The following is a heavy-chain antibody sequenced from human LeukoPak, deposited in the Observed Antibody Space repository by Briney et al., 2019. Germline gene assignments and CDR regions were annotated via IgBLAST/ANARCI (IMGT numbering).Heavy chain of an antibody. Sequence: SETLSLTCAVYGGSFSGYYWSWIRQPPGKGLEWIGEINHSGSTNYNPSLKSRVTISVDTSKNQFSLKLSSVTAADTAVYYYARRGIAARTFDYWGQGTLVTVSS. CDR3: ARRGIAARTFDY. V-gene: IGHV4-34*01. CDR1: GGSFSGYY. CDR2: INHSGST. D-gene: IGHD6-6*01. J-gene: IGHJ4*02.